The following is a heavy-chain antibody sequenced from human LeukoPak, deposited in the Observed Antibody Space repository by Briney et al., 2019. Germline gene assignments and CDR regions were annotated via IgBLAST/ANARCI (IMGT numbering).Heavy chain of an antibody. CDR3: ARVVPFPGIAAAGTFDP. CDR1: GGTFSSYA. Sequence: SVKVSCKASGGTFSSYAISWVRQAPGQGLEWMGGIIPIFGTANYAQKFQGRVTITADESMSTAYMELSSLRSEDTAVYYCARVVPFPGIAAAGTFDPWGQGTLVTVSS. D-gene: IGHD6-13*01. V-gene: IGHV1-69*13. CDR2: IIPIFGTA. J-gene: IGHJ5*02.